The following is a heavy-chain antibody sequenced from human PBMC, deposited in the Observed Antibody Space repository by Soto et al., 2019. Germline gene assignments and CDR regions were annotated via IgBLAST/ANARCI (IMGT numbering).Heavy chain of an antibody. CDR2: NYYSGST. CDR1: GGSISSYY. CDR3: ARVPVTHPVHFDY. J-gene: IGHJ4*02. D-gene: IGHD2-21*02. Sequence: SETLSLTCTVSGGSISSYYWSWIRQPPGKGLEWIGYNYYSGSTNYNPSLKSRVTISVDTSKNQFSLKLSSVTAADTAVYYCARVPVTHPVHFDYWAREPWSPSPQ. V-gene: IGHV4-59*01.